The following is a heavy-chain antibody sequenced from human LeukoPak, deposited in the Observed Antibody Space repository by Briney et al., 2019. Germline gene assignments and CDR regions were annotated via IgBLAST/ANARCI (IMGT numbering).Heavy chain of an antibody. CDR1: GFTFSSYA. Sequence: PGGSLRLSCAASGFTFSSYAMHWVRHAPGKGQEWVAVISYDGSNKYYADSVKGRFTISRDNSKNTLYLQMNSLRAEDTAVYYCAKLHTVTVDYWGQGALVTVSS. CDR3: AKLHTVTVDY. D-gene: IGHD4-17*01. J-gene: IGHJ4*02. CDR2: ISYDGSNK. V-gene: IGHV3-30*18.